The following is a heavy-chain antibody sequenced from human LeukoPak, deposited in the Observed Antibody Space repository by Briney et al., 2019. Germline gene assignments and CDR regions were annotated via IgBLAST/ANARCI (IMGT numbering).Heavy chain of an antibody. CDR2: IKQDGSEK. D-gene: IGHD6-19*01. CDR1: GFTFSSYG. J-gene: IGHJ4*02. CDR3: AAGRGCTADY. V-gene: IGHV3-7*05. Sequence: QPGRSLRLSCAASGFTFSSYGMNWGRQAPGKGLEWVANIKQDGSEKYYVDSVKGRFTISIDNAEKALFLQMNRLRAEDTAVYYCAAGRGCTADYWGQGTLVTVSS.